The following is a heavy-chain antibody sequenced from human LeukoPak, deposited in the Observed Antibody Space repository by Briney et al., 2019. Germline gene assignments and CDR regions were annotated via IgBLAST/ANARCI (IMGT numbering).Heavy chain of an antibody. Sequence: GGSLRLSCAVSGFASGSEAMSWVRQSPARGLEWVASISPGGGTTYYADSVKGRFTISRDNAKNSLYLQMNSLRAEDTAVYYCARDLRERDWALARGFDIWGQGTMVTVSS. CDR1: GFASGSEA. CDR2: ISPGGGTT. CDR3: ARDLRERDWALARGFDI. J-gene: IGHJ3*02. D-gene: IGHD1-26*01. V-gene: IGHV3-23*01.